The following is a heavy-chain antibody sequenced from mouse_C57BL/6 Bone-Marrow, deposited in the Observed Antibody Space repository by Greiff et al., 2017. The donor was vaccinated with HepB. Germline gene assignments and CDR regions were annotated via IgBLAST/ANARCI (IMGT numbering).Heavy chain of an antibody. V-gene: IGHV5-9-1*02. D-gene: IGHD1-1*01. J-gene: IGHJ2*01. CDR2: ISSGGDYI. CDR1: GFTFSSYA. Sequence: EVHLVESGEGLVKPGGSLKLSCAASGFTFSSYAMSWVRQTPEKRLEWVAYISSGGDYIYYADTVKGRFTISRDNARNTLYLQMSSLKSEDTAMYYCTRGFTTVVATDYWGQGTTLTVSS. CDR3: TRGFTTVVATDY.